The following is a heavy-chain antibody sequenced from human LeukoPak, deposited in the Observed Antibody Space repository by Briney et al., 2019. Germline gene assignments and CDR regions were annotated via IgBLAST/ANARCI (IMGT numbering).Heavy chain of an antibody. CDR1: GYSFTSYW. CDR3: ARGPPSRYCTNGICVNYLDY. Sequence: GESLKISCKGSGYSFTSYWIGWVRQMPGKGLEWMGIIHPGDSDTRISPSFQGQVTISVDKSISTAHLQWSSLKASDTAMYYCARGPPSRYCTNGICVNYLDYWGQGTLVTVSS. J-gene: IGHJ4*02. CDR2: IHPGDSDT. D-gene: IGHD2-8*01. V-gene: IGHV5-51*01.